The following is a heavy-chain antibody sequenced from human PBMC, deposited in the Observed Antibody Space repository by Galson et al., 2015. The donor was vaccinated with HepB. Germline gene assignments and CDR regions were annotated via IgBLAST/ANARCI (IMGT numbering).Heavy chain of an antibody. J-gene: IGHJ3*02. CDR3: AAGAYSGYDWAFDT. V-gene: IGHV1-58*02. CDR2: IVVGSGNT. CDR1: GFTFSKSA. D-gene: IGHD5-12*01. Sequence: SVKVSCKASGFTFSKSAMEWVRQARGQRLEWIGWIVVGSGNTNYAQKFQERVTITRDMSTSTAYMYLSSLRSEDTAVYYCAAGAYSGYDWAFDTWGQGTVVTVSS.